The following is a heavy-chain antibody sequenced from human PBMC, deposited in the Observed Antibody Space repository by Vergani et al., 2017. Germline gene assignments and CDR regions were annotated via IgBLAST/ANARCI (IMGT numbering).Heavy chain of an antibody. CDR3: AKDISGWTEYYYDYYGMDV. CDR1: GFTFDDYT. CDR2: ISWDGGST. D-gene: IGHD6-19*01. V-gene: IGHV3-43*01. Sequence: EVQLVESGGVVVQPGGSLRLSCAASGFTFDDYTMHWVRQAPGKGLEWVSLISWDGGSTYYADSVKGRFTISRDNSKNSLYLQMNSLRTEDTALYYCAKDISGWTEYYYDYYGMDVWGQGTTVTVSS. J-gene: IGHJ6*02.